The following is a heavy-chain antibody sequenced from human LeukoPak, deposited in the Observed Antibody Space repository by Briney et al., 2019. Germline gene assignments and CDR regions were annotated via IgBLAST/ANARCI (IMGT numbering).Heavy chain of an antibody. V-gene: IGHV3-48*03. CDR3: ARDSGGHNYALDGFDI. D-gene: IGHD5-24*01. CDR2: ISSRGRTI. Sequence: PGGSLRLSCAASGFTFSTSEMNWVRQAPGKGLAWISYISSRGRTIFYADSVKGRFIISRDNAKNSLYLQMNSLRAEGTAVYYCARDSGGHNYALDGFDIWGQGTMVTVSS. J-gene: IGHJ3*02. CDR1: GFTFSTSE.